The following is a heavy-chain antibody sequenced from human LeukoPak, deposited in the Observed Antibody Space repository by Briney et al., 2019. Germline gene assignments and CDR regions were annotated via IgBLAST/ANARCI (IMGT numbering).Heavy chain of an antibody. Sequence: PSETLSLTCAVYGGSFSGYYWSWIRQPPGKGLEWIGEINHSGSTNYNPSLKSRVTISVDTFKNQFSLKLSSVTAADTAVYYCARVPYDFWSGYYTRYYGMDVWGQGTTVTVSS. V-gene: IGHV4-34*01. CDR3: ARVPYDFWSGYYTRYYGMDV. CDR2: INHSGST. CDR1: GGSFSGYY. J-gene: IGHJ6*02. D-gene: IGHD3-3*01.